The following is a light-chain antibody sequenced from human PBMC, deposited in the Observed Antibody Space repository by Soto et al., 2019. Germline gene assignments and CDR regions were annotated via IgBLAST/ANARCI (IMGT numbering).Light chain of an antibody. J-gene: IGKJ3*01. CDR2: GAS. CDR3: QQYGTAPLT. CDR1: QTVSSGF. V-gene: IGKV3-20*01. Sequence: EIVLTQSPGTLSVSPGERATVSCRASQTVSSGFLAWYQQKVGQAPRLLIYGASTRATGIPDRFSGSGSGTDFTLTIDRLQPEDLAVYYCQQYGTAPLTFGPGTKVDIK.